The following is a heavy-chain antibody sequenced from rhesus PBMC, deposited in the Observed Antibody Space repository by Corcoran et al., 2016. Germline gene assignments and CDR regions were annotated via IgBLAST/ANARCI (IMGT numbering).Heavy chain of an antibody. V-gene: IGHV4-76*01. CDR1: GGSISGGYD. CDR3: ARDIAAALFDY. D-gene: IGHD6-25*01. CDR2: IFCSRGST. Sequence: QVQLQESGPGVVKPSETLSLTCAVSGGSISGGYDWSWIRQPPGKWLEWIGYIFCSRGSTNSNPSLKNRVTISKDASKNEFSLKLSSVTAADTAVYYCARDIAAALFDYWGQGVLVTVSS. J-gene: IGHJ4*01.